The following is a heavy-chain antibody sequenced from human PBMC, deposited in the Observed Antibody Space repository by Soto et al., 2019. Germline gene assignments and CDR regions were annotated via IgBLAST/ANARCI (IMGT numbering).Heavy chain of an antibody. Sequence: QVQLQESGPGLVKPSQTLSLTCTVSGGSISSGDYYWSWIRQPPGKGLEWIGYIYYSGFTYYNPSLNSRLTMLVDTSKNQFSLKLSSVIAADTAVYYCARSDNYVPFDHWGQGTLVTVSS. J-gene: IGHJ4*02. CDR3: ARSDNYVPFDH. V-gene: IGHV4-30-4*01. D-gene: IGHD4-4*01. CDR1: GGSISSGDYY. CDR2: IYYSGFT.